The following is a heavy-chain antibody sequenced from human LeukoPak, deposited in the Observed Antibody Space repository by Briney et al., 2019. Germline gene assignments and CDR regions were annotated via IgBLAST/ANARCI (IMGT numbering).Heavy chain of an antibody. CDR1: GGSISSSSYY. J-gene: IGHJ6*03. V-gene: IGHV4-39*01. CDR3: ARHQWHYYYYMGV. Sequence: SETLSLTCTVSGGSISSSSYYWGWTRQPPGKGLDWIGSIYYSGDTYYNPSLKSRRVTISVDTSKNQFSLRLSSVTAADTAVYYCARHQWHYYYYMGVWGKGSTVTVSS. D-gene: IGHD6-19*01. CDR2: IYYSGDT.